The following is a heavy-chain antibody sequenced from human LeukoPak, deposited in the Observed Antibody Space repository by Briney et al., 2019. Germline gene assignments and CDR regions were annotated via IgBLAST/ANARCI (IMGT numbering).Heavy chain of an antibody. CDR3: ARGYFSSSGRGMDV. Sequence: PGGSLRLSCAASGFPFTIYAMSWVRQAPGKGLEWVANIKQDGSEKYYVDSVKGRFTISRDNAKNSLYLQMNSLRAEDTAVYYCARGYFSSSGRGMDVWGQGTTVTVSS. CDR2: IKQDGSEK. V-gene: IGHV3-7*01. D-gene: IGHD6-13*01. CDR1: GFPFTIYA. J-gene: IGHJ6*02.